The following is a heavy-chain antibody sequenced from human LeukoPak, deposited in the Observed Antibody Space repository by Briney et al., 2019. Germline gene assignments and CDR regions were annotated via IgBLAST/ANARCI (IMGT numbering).Heavy chain of an antibody. CDR3: ARAASVVVATYYFDY. Sequence: SETLSLTCAVYGGSFSGYCWSWIRQPPGKGLEWIGEINHSGSTNYNPSLKSRVTISVDTSKNQFSLKLSSVTAADTAVYYCARAASVVVATYYFDYWGQGTLVTVSS. D-gene: IGHD2-15*01. CDR2: INHSGST. J-gene: IGHJ4*02. CDR1: GGSFSGYC. V-gene: IGHV4-34*01.